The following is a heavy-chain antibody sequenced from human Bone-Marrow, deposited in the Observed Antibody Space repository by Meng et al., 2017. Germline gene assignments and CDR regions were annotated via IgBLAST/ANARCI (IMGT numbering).Heavy chain of an antibody. CDR3: ARLDDTGIDY. Sequence: QLQLQESGPGLVKPSETPSLTCTVSGGSISSSFFYWGWVRQPPGKGLEWIGSIYYTGSTYYNPSLKSRVTISIDTSKNQFSLKLSSVTAADTAVYYCARLDDTGIDYWGQGILVTVSS. V-gene: IGHV4-39*01. J-gene: IGHJ4*02. CDR2: IYYTGST. CDR1: GGSISSSFFY. D-gene: IGHD5-18*01.